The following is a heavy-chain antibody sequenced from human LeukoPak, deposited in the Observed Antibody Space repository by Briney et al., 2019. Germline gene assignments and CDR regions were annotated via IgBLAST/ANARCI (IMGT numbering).Heavy chain of an antibody. CDR3: ITDPGEWQPI. Sequence: GGSLRLSCAVSGVTFSNAWMSWVRQAPGKGLEWVGRIKSKTDGETMDYAAPVKGRFIISREDSINTLYLQMNRLNVEDTAVYYCITDPGEWQPIWGQGTMVTVSS. D-gene: IGHD3-16*01. J-gene: IGHJ3*02. CDR1: GVTFSNAW. CDR2: IKSKTDGETM. V-gene: IGHV3-15*01.